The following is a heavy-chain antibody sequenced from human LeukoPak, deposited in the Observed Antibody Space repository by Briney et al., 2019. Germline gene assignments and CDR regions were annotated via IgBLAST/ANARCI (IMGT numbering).Heavy chain of an antibody. CDR3: ARLPYYYGSGSYCDY. CDR2: IYYSGST. Sequence: PETLSLTCTVSGGSISSSSYYWGWIRQPPGKGLEWIGSIYYSGSTYYNPSLKSRVTISVDTSKNQFSLKLSSVTAADTAVYYCARLPYYYGSGSYCDYWGQGTLVTVSS. V-gene: IGHV4-39*01. J-gene: IGHJ4*02. D-gene: IGHD3-10*01. CDR1: GGSISSSSYY.